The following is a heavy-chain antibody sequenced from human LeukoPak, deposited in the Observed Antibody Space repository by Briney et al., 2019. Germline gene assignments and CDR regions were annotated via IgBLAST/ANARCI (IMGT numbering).Heavy chain of an antibody. V-gene: IGHV1-69*05. CDR3: ARLNIAARRFFGWFDP. J-gene: IGHJ5*02. Sequence: GSSVKVSCKASGGTFSSYAVSWVRQAPGQGLEWMGGIIPIFGTANYAQKFQGRVTITTDESTSTAYMELSSLRSEDTAVYYCARLNIAARRFFGWFDPWGQGTLVTVSS. D-gene: IGHD6-6*01. CDR2: IIPIFGTA. CDR1: GGTFSSYA.